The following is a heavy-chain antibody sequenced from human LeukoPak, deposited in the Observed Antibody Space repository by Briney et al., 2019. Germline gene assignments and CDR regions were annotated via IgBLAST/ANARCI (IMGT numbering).Heavy chain of an antibody. CDR3: ATGAARKRNWFDP. CDR1: GGSFSGYY. D-gene: IGHD6-6*01. J-gene: IGHJ5*02. Sequence: SETLSLTCAVYGGSFSGYYRSWIRQPPGKGLEWIGEIGHSGSTNYNPSLKSRVTISVDTSKNQFSLKLSSVTAADTAVYYCATGAARKRNWFDPWGQGTLVTVSS. V-gene: IGHV4-34*01. CDR2: IGHSGST.